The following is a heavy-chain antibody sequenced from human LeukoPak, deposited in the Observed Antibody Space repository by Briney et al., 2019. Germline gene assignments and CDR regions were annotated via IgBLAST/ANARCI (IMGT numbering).Heavy chain of an antibody. CDR2: IKPDSGVT. Sequence: GASVKVSCKTSGYTFTDYYVYWVRQAPGQGLEWMGWIKPDSGVTNCAQKFRGKVTMTRDTSINTAYMELNSLESDDTAVYFCARDGSFDFWGQGTLVTVSS. J-gene: IGHJ4*02. CDR1: GYTFTDYY. CDR3: ARDGSFDF. D-gene: IGHD2-2*03. V-gene: IGHV1-2*02.